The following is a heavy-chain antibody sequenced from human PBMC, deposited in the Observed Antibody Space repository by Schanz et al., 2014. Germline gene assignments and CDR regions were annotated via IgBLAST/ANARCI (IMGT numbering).Heavy chain of an antibody. V-gene: IGHV3-21*01. CDR1: GFTFSSYA. CDR2: ISSRSSHI. CDR3: VRERTNYGGNSYFFDH. Sequence: EMQLLESGGGLIQPGGSLRLSCAASGFTFSSYAMSWVRQAPGKGLEWVSSISSRSSHIYYADSVKGRFTVSRDNAKNSVYLQMNGLRVEDTAVYYCVRERTNYGGNSYFFDHWGQGTLVTVSS. J-gene: IGHJ4*02. D-gene: IGHD2-21*02.